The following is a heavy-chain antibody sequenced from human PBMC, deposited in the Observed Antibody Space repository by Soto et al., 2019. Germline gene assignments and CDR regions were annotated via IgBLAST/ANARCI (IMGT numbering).Heavy chain of an antibody. V-gene: IGHV3-73*01. CDR1: GFTFSGSA. CDR3: YRQPLLHCSGGSCYAFDI. Sequence: GGSLRLSCAASGFTFSGSAMHWVRQASGKGLEWVGRIRSKANSYATAYAASVKGRFTISRDDSKNTAYLQMNSLKTEDTAVYYCYRQPLLHCSGGSCYAFDIWGQGTMVTVSS. J-gene: IGHJ3*02. D-gene: IGHD2-15*01. CDR2: IRSKANSYAT.